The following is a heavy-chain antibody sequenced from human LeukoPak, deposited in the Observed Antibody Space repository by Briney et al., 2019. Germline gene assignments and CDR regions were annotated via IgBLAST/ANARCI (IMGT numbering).Heavy chain of an antibody. V-gene: IGHV4-4*07. Sequence: SETLSLTCSVSGDSITYFYWSWIRQPAGKGLEWIGRIYTSGSTNYNPSLKSRVTMSVDTSKNQFSLKLSSVTAADTAVYYCARQKLLGYCSGGSCYSPGNWFDPWGQGTLVTVSS. CDR3: ARQKLLGYCSGGSCYSPGNWFDP. CDR1: GDSITYFY. D-gene: IGHD2-15*01. CDR2: IYTSGST. J-gene: IGHJ5*02.